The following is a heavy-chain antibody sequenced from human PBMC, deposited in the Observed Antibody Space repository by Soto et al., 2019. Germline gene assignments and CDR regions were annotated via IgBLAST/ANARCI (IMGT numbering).Heavy chain of an antibody. CDR2: INPSGST. J-gene: IGHJ4*02. CDR1: GGSFSGYY. V-gene: IGHV4-34*01. D-gene: IGHD7-27*01. Sequence: QVQLQQWGAGLLKPSETLSLTCAVYGGSFSGYYWNWIRQPPGKGLEWIGEINPSGSTNYNPSLKXRVTISVDASTNQFSLKLSSVTAADTAVYYCARGWGRIFDYWGQGTLVTVSS. CDR3: ARGWGRIFDY.